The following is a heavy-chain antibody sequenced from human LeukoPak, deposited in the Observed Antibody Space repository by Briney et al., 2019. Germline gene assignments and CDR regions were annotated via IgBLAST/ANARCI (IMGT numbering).Heavy chain of an antibody. D-gene: IGHD4-23*01. V-gene: IGHV1-69*10. J-gene: IGHJ3*02. CDR3: ASAGGNSVSSDAFDI. CDR1: GGTFSSYA. CDR2: IIPIFGIA. Sequence: SVEVSCKPPGGTFSSYAISWVRQAPGQGLEWMGGIIPIFGIANYAQKFQGRVTITADKSTSTAYMELSSLRSEDTAVYYCASAGGNSVSSDAFDIWGQGTMVTVSS.